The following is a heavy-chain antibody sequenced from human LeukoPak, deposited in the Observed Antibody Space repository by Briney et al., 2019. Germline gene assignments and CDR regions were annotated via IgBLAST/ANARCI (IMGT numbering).Heavy chain of an antibody. CDR1: GYTFSSYS. D-gene: IGHD2-2*01. J-gene: IGHJ6*03. CDR2: ISSSGSTI. Sequence: GGSLRLSCAASGYTFSSYSMNWVRQAPGKGLEWVSYISSSGSTIYYADSVKGRFTISRDNAKNSLYLQMNSLRAEDTAVYYCARAGVDCSSTSCYGGYYYYYMDVWGKGTTVTVSS. CDR3: ARAGVDCSSTSCYGGYYYYYMDV. V-gene: IGHV3-48*04.